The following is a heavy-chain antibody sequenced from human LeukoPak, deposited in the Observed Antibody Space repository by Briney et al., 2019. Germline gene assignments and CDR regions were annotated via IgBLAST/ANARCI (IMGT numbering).Heavy chain of an antibody. D-gene: IGHD6-19*01. CDR2: INQDGSEK. Sequence: GGSLRLSCAASGFTLSSYWMSWVRQAPGKGLEWVANINQDGSEKYYVDSVKGRFTISRDNTKNSLYLQMNSVRAEDTAVYYCERVRWLDCWGQGTLVTVSS. CDR3: ERVRWLDC. V-gene: IGHV3-7*01. J-gene: IGHJ4*02. CDR1: GFTLSSYW.